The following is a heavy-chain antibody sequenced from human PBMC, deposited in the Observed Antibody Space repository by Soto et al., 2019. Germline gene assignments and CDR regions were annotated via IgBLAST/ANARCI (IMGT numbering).Heavy chain of an antibody. Sequence: GGSLRLSCAASGFTFSSYGMHWVRQAPGKGLEWVAVISYDGSNKYYADSVKGRFTISRDNSKNTLYLQMNSLRAEDTAVYYCAKEDYYYDSSGYYRYWYFDLWGRGTLVTVSS. CDR1: GFTFSSYG. D-gene: IGHD3-22*01. V-gene: IGHV3-30*18. CDR3: AKEDYYYDSSGYYRYWYFDL. CDR2: ISYDGSNK. J-gene: IGHJ2*01.